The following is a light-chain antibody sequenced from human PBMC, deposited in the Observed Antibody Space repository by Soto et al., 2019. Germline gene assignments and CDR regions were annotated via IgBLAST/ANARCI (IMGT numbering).Light chain of an antibody. V-gene: IGKV1-5*01. Sequence: DIRMTQSPSSLSASVGDRFTITCRASQSISSWLAWYQQKPGKAPKLLIYDASNLESGVPSRFSGSGSGTEFTLTISSLQPDDFATYYCQQYNSYRITFGQGTRLEIK. CDR2: DAS. CDR1: QSISSW. J-gene: IGKJ5*01. CDR3: QQYNSYRIT.